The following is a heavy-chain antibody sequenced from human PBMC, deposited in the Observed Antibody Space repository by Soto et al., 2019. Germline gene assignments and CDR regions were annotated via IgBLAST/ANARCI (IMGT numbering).Heavy chain of an antibody. CDR1: GDSISSNNYY. J-gene: IGHJ4*02. D-gene: IGHD6-19*01. Sequence: SETLSLTCTVSGDSISSNNYYRGWVRQPPGKGLEWIGTFYYGGSTYYNPSLKSRVIISVDTSKNQFSLTLTSVTVADTAVYYCATINRQWLAFDYWGQGALVTVSS. CDR3: ATINRQWLAFDY. CDR2: FYYGGST. V-gene: IGHV4-39*01.